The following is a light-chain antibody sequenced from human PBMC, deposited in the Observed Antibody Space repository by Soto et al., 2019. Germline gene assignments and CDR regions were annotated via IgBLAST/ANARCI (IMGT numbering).Light chain of an antibody. V-gene: IGLV2-8*01. CDR2: EVF. Sequence: QSALTQPRSVSGSPGQSVTISCTGTGNDVGAYNYVSWYQQHPGRPPKLMIYEVFKRPSGVPDRFSGSKSGNTASLTVSGLQAEDEADYYCSSYAGTNNYVFGTGTKVTVL. CDR3: SSYAGTNNYV. CDR1: GNDVGAYNY. J-gene: IGLJ1*01.